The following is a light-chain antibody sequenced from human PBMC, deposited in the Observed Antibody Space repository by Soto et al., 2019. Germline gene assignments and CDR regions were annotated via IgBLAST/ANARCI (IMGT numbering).Light chain of an antibody. J-gene: IGKJ1*01. V-gene: IGKV3-20*01. Sequence: TQAPGTLSLSPGERRTISCRVRESDRNRYFAWFQQRPGQAPRRLIYSVSSRDSGIPDRFSGSGSGTDFTLKISRLEAEDVAVYYCKQAGRSPRTFGQGTKVDIK. CDR3: KQAGRSPRT. CDR1: ESDRNRY. CDR2: SVS.